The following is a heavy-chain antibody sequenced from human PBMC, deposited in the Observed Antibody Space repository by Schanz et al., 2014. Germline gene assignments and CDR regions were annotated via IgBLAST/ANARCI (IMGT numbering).Heavy chain of an antibody. CDR1: GGTFSTYP. CDR3: ASSGAGYSSSWDFDY. J-gene: IGHJ4*02. D-gene: IGHD6-13*01. Sequence: QVQLVQSGAEVKKPGSSMKVSCKASGGTFSTYPINWLRQAPGQGLEWMGMINPSGGSTTYAQKFQGRVTMTRDTSTSTVYMELSSLRSEDTAVYYCASSGAGYSSSWDFDYWGQGTLVTVSS. V-gene: IGHV1-46*01. CDR2: INPSGGST.